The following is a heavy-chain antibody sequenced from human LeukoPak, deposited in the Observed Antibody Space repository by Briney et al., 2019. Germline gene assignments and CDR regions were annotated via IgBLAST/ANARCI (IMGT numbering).Heavy chain of an antibody. J-gene: IGHJ5*02. V-gene: IGHV1-24*01. D-gene: IGHD6-13*01. CDR3: ATCVGIWYRHCFDP. CDR1: GYTLTELS. Sequence: ASVTVSCKVSGYTLTELSMHWVRQAPGKGLEWMGGFDPEDGETIYAQKFQGRVTMTEDTATDTAYMELSSLRSEDTAVYYCATCVGIWYRHCFDPWGQGTLVTVSS. CDR2: FDPEDGET.